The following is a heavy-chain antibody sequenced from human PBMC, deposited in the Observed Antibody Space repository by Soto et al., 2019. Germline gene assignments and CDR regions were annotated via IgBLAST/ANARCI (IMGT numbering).Heavy chain of an antibody. V-gene: IGHV3-48*02. D-gene: IGHD6-13*01. CDR3: ARDHGGSTWFVGVYYFFGMDV. J-gene: IGHJ6*02. Sequence: VQLVESGGDLVQPGGSLRLSCAASGFIFSDYTMTWVRQAPGRGLEFVSHISSSGDAIFYAESVKGRFTVSRDNAKNSLYRKMNSLRDDDTAVYFCARDHGGSTWFVGVYYFFGMDVWGQGTAVTVSS. CDR2: ISSSGDAI. CDR1: GFIFSDYT.